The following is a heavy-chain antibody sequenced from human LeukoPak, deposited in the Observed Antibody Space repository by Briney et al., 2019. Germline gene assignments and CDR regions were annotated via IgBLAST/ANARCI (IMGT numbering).Heavy chain of an antibody. CDR1: GDSVSSNSAA. CDR2: TYYRSKWYN. V-gene: IGHV6-1*01. D-gene: IGHD2-2*02. Sequence: SQTLSLTCAISGDSVSSNSAAWNWIRQSPSRGLEWLGRTYYRSKWYNDYAVSVKSRITINPDTSKNQFSLQLNSVTPEDTAVYYCAREDRSGYCSSTSCYILDYWGQGTLVTVSS. CDR3: AREDRSGYCSSTSCYILDY. J-gene: IGHJ4*02.